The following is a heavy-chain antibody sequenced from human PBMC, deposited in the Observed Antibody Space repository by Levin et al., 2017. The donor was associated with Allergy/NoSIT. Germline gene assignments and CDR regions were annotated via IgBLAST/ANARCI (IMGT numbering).Heavy chain of an antibody. CDR2: IYYSGST. D-gene: IGHD1-20*01. CDR3: ARDRVTGLFDY. Sequence: PGGSLRLSCTVSGGSISSYYWSWIRQPPGKGLEWIGYIYYSGSTNYNPSLKSRVTISVDTSKNQFSLKLSSVTAADTAVYYCARDRVTGLFDYWGQGTLVTVSS. J-gene: IGHJ4*02. CDR1: GGSISSYY. V-gene: IGHV4-59*01.